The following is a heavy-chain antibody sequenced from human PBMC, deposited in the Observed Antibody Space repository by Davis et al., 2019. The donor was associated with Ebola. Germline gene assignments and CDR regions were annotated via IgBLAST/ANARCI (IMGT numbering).Heavy chain of an antibody. V-gene: IGHV4-30-4*01. CDR3: ARDVITMVRGVIITSYGMDV. CDR1: GGSISSGDYY. CDR2: IYHSGST. J-gene: IGHJ6*04. D-gene: IGHD3-10*01. Sequence: MPSETLSLTCTVSGGSISSGDYYWSWIRQPPGKGLEWIGYIYHSGSTYYNPSLKSRVTISVDTSKNQFSLNLISVTAADTAVYYCARDVITMVRGVIITSYGMDVWGKGTTVTVSS.